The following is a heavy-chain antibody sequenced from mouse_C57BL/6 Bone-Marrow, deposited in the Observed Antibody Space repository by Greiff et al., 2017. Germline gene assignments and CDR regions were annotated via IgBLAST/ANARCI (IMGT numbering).Heavy chain of an antibody. V-gene: IGHV5-9*01. CDR1: GFTFRSYT. D-gene: IGHD1-1*01. Sequence: VKVVESGGGLVKPGGSLKLSCAASGFTFRSYTMSWVRQTPEKRLEWVATISGGGGNTYYPDSVKGRFTISRDNAKNTLYLQMSSLRSEDTALYYCARHRRYYGSSPWFAYWGQGTLVTVSA. CDR2: ISGGGGNT. J-gene: IGHJ3*01. CDR3: ARHRRYYGSSPWFAY.